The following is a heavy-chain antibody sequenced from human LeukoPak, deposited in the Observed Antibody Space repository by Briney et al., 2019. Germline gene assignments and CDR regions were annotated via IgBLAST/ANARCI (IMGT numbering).Heavy chain of an antibody. D-gene: IGHD6-13*01. CDR1: GFTFSSCA. V-gene: IGHV3-23*01. J-gene: IGHJ4*02. CDR3: ARDPGAAADSYFDS. CDR2: IGGSGGTT. Sequence: GGSLRLPCAASGFTFSSCAMNWVRQAPGKGLEWVSDIGGSGGTTYYADSVKGRFTISRDNSKNTLYLQMINLRAEDTAIYYCARDPGAAADSYFDSWGPGTLVTVSS.